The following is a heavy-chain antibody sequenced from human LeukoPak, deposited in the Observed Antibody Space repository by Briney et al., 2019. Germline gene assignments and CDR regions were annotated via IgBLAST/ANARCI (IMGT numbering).Heavy chain of an antibody. D-gene: IGHD2-2*01. CDR1: GYTFTGYY. V-gene: IGHV1-2*02. CDR2: INPNSGGT. CDR3: ARDLVGYCSSTSCSPRPQNWFDP. J-gene: IGHJ5*02. Sequence: ASVKVSCKASGYTFTGYYMHWVRQAPGQGLEWMGWINPNSGGTNYAQKFQGRATMTGDTSISTAYMELSRLRSDDTAVYYCARDLVGYCSSTSCSPRPQNWFDPWGQGTLVTVSS.